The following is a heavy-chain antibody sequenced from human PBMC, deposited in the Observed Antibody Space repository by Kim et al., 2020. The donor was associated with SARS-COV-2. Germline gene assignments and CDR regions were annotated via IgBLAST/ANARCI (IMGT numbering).Heavy chain of an antibody. Sequence: GGSLRLSCAASGFTFSSYEMNWVRQAPGKGLEWVSYISSSGSTIYYADSVKGRFTISRDNAKNSLYLQMNSLRAEDTAVYYCAREIRYTSYYYYGMDVWGQGTTVTVSS. CDR3: AREIRYTSYYYYGMDV. CDR2: ISSSGSTI. D-gene: IGHD2-2*02. CDR1: GFTFSSYE. J-gene: IGHJ6*02. V-gene: IGHV3-48*03.